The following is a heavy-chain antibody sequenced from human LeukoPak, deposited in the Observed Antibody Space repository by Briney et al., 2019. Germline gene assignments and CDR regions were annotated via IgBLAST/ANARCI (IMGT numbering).Heavy chain of an antibody. Sequence: SETLSLTCTVSGGSLSSSSYYWGWIRQPPGKGLEWIGSIYYSGSTYYNPSLKSRVTISVDTSKNQFSLKLSSVTAADTAVYYCARTYYYDSSGYSDAFDIWGQGTMVTVSS. CDR2: IYYSGST. CDR1: GGSLSSSSYY. J-gene: IGHJ3*02. V-gene: IGHV4-39*07. D-gene: IGHD3-22*01. CDR3: ARTYYYDSSGYSDAFDI.